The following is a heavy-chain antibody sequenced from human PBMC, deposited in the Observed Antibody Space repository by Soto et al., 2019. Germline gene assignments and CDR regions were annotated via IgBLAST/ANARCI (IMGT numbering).Heavy chain of an antibody. CDR3: ARELTTGPPVGYMDV. CDR2: ISGSRTTI. J-gene: IGHJ6*03. CDR1: GFTFSSSS. V-gene: IGHV3-48*01. Sequence: EVQLVESGGDLVQPGGSLRLSCAASGFTFSSSSMNWVRQAPGKGLEWVSYISGSRTTIYYADSVKGRFTISRDNAKDSLYLQMNSLRAEETAIYYCARELTTGPPVGYMDVWGKGTTVTVSS. D-gene: IGHD1-1*01.